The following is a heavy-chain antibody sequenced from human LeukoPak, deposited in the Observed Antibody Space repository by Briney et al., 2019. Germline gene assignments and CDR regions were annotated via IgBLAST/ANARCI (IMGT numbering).Heavy chain of an antibody. CDR3: AREGSYRLDYGMDV. V-gene: IGHV3-66*01. CDR2: IYDDGNT. D-gene: IGHD3-16*02. J-gene: IGHJ6*02. Sequence: PGGSLRLSCAASGFTVSSSYMSWVRQAPGRGLEGVSLIYDDGNTFYADSVKGRFTISRDNSKNTLYLQMNSLRAEDTAMYYCAREGSYRLDYGMDVWGQGATVTVSS. CDR1: GFTVSSSY.